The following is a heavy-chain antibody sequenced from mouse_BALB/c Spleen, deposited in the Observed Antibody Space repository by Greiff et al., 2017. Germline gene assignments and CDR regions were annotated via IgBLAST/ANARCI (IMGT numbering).Heavy chain of an antibody. CDR3: ARQGGGFDV. CDR2: ISSGGSYT. Sequence: EVKLEESGGGLVKPGGSLKLSCAASGFTFSSYAMSWVRQTPEKRLEWVATISSGGSYTYYPDSVKGRFTISRDNAKNTLYLQMSSLRSEDTAMYYCARQGGGFDVWGAGTTVTVSS. CDR1: GFTFSSYA. J-gene: IGHJ1*01. V-gene: IGHV5-9-3*01.